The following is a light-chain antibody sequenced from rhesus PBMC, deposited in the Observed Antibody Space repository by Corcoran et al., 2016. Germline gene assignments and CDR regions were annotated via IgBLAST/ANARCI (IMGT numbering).Light chain of an antibody. Sequence: DIQMSQSPSSLSASVGDRVTITCRARQGISSYLNWYQQKQGKAPKLLIYYSNSLESGVPSRFSGSGSGTEFTLPISSLQPEDFATYYCQQGNSNPTFGQGTKVEIK. J-gene: IGKJ1*01. CDR3: QQGNSNPT. CDR1: QGISSY. V-gene: IGKV1-32*02. CDR2: YSN.